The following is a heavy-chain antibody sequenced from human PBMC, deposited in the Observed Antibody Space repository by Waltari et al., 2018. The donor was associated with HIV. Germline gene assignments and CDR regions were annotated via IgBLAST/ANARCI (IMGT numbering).Heavy chain of an antibody. V-gene: IGHV3-15*01. CDR3: TRDWVLVGVTEPFDC. Sequence: EVQLVESGGGLVKPGGSLRLSCAASGFIFSNAWWRWVGQAPGRGMDVIGLIRPRTGGWPSDYAAPVKGRFTISRYGSNKTRKRQTNSVKPDDTGIYYCTRDWVLVGVTEPFDCRGQATLV. J-gene: IGHJ4*02. CDR2: IRPRTGGWPS. D-gene: IGHD1-26*01. CDR1: GFIFSNAW.